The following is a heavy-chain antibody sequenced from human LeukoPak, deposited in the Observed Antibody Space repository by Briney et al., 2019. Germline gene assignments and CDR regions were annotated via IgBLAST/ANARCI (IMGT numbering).Heavy chain of an antibody. CDR3: ASHVDSPYDSSGYYSY. Sequence: PGGSLRLSCAASGFTFSSYSMNWVRQAPGKGLEWVSSIRSSSSYIYYADSVKGRSTISRDKAKNSLYLQMNSLRAEDTAVYYCASHVDSPYDSSGYYSYWGQGTLVTVSS. J-gene: IGHJ4*02. CDR1: GFTFSSYS. D-gene: IGHD3-22*01. V-gene: IGHV3-21*01. CDR2: IRSSSSYI.